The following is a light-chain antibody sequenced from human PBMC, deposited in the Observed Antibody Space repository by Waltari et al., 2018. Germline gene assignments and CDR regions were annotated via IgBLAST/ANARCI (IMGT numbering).Light chain of an antibody. CDR2: GAS. J-gene: IGKJ2*01. CDR3: QQYRNWPLYT. CDR1: QSVSSN. V-gene: IGKV3-15*01. Sequence: EIEMTQSPAALSVSPGERATLSCRARQSVSSNLAGSQQTVGQPPRLLIYGASTRATGIPARFSGSGSGTEFTLTSSSLQSEEFAVYYCQQYRNWPLYTFGQGTKLEIK.